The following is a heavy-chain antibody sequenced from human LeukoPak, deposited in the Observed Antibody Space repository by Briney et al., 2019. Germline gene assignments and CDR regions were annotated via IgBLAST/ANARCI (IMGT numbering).Heavy chain of an antibody. CDR2: ISSSSRYI. V-gene: IGHV3-21*01. D-gene: IGHD1-26*01. CDR1: GFTFSSYS. CDR3: ARDIGGARDY. J-gene: IGHJ4*02. Sequence: AGGSLRLSCAASGFTFSSYSMNWVRQAPGKGLEWVSSISSSSRYIYYADSVKGRFTISRDNAKNSLYLQMNSLRAEDTAVYYCARDIGGARDYWGQGTLVTVSS.